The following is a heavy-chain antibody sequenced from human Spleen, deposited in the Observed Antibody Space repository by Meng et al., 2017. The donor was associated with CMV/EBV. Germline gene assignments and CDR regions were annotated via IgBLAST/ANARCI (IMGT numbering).Heavy chain of an antibody. D-gene: IGHD6-6*01. CDR3: ASGRSSSSYYYYGMDV. J-gene: IGHJ6*02. CDR1: YNLTGYK. CDR2: ISLNSGGI. V-gene: IGHV1-2*02. Sequence: YNLTGYKVHWVRQARGQGLEWMGWISLNSGGIRYAQDFQGRVTMTRDTSITTAYMDLSRLRSDDTAVYYCASGRSSSSYYYYGMDVWGPGTTVTVSS.